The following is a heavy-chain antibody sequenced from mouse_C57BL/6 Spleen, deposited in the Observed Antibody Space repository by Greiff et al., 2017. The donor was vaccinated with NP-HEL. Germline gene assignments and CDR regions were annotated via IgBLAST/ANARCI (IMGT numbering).Heavy chain of an antibody. CDR3: ARPLITTVVDWYFDV. CDR1: GFTFSDYY. V-gene: IGHV5-12*01. Sequence: EVMLVESGGGLVQPGGSLKLSCAASGFTFSDYYMYWVRQTPEKRLEWVAYISNGGGSTYYPDTVKGRFTISRDNAKNTLYLQMSRLKSEDTAMYYCARPLITTVVDWYFDVWGTGTTVTVSS. D-gene: IGHD1-1*01. CDR2: ISNGGGST. J-gene: IGHJ1*03.